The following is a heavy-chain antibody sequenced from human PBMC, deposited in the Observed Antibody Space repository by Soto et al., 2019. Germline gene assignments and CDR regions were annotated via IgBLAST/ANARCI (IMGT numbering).Heavy chain of an antibody. CDR2: IYWDDDK. CDR1: GFSLTTSGVG. Sequence: QITLNESGPTVVRPTETLTLTCRFSGFSLTTSGVGVGWIRQSPGKAPEWLALIYWDDDKRYSASLKSRLTITKDTSKNQVVLTVSDLDPTDTATYYCAHRVLRTVFGLVTTTAIYFDFWGHGTPVAVSS. J-gene: IGHJ4*01. V-gene: IGHV2-5*02. CDR3: AHRVLRTVFGLVTTTAIYFDF. D-gene: IGHD3-3*01.